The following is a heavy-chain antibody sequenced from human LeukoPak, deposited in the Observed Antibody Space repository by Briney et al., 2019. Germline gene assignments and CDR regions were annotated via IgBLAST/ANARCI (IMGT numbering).Heavy chain of an antibody. CDR1: GGSFSGYY. D-gene: IGHD3-22*01. J-gene: IGHJ5*02. Sequence: KPSETLSLTCAVYGGSFSGYYWSWIRQPPGKGLEWTGEINHSGSTNYNPSLKSRVTISVDTSKNQFSLKLSSVTAADTAVYYCARTSIYYDSSGYRSWGQGTLVTVSS. CDR3: ARTSIYYDSSGYRS. V-gene: IGHV4-34*01. CDR2: INHSGST.